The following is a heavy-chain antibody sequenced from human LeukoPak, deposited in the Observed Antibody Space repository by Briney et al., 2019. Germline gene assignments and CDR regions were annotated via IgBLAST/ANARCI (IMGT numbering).Heavy chain of an antibody. V-gene: IGHV4-59*01. CDR2: IFYSGTT. CDR3: ARGGYYGSGNDFRFDP. D-gene: IGHD3-10*01. Sequence: SETLSLTCTVSGGSISSYYWSWIRQPPGKGLEWIGFIFYSGTTNYKPSLKSRVTISVDTSKNQFSLKLSSVTAADTAVYYCARGGYYGSGNDFRFDPWGQGTLVTVSS. J-gene: IGHJ5*02. CDR1: GGSISSYY.